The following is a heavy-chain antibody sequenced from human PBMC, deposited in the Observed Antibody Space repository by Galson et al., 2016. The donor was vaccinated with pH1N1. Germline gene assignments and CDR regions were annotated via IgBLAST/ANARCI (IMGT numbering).Heavy chain of an antibody. CDR3: IREYWSLYH. CDR2: ISTSSTYI. Sequence: SLRLSCAASGFTFSSYNMHWVRQAPGKGLEWVSLISTSSTYIYYADSLKGRFTISRDSAKNSLYLQMDSLGAEDTAVYYCIREYWSLYHWGQGTLVTVST. J-gene: IGHJ5*02. D-gene: IGHD2-8*02. V-gene: IGHV3-21*05. CDR1: GFTFSSYN.